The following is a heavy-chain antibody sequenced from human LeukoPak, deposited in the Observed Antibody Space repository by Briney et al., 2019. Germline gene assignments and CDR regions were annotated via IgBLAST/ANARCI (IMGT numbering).Heavy chain of an antibody. V-gene: IGHV1-24*01. J-gene: IGHJ3*02. D-gene: IGHD4-17*01. Sequence: ASVKVSCKVSGYTLTELSMHWVRQAPGKGLEWMGGFDPEDGETIYAQKFQGRVTMTEDTSTDTAYMELSSLRSEDTAVYYCATRAPRGHYGDYVEAFDIWGQGTMVTVSS. CDR1: GYTLTELS. CDR3: ATRAPRGHYGDYVEAFDI. CDR2: FDPEDGET.